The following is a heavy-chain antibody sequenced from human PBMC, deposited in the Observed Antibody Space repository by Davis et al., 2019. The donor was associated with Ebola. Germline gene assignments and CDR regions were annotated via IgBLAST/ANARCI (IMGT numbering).Heavy chain of an antibody. CDR3: AKSNVLYYYDSSGYYPL. CDR1: GFTFSSYA. CDR2: ISGSGGST. J-gene: IGHJ4*02. V-gene: IGHV3-23*01. Sequence: GGSLRLSCAASGFTFSSYAMSWVRQAPGKGLEWVSAISGSGGSTYYADSVKGRFTISRDNSKNTLYLQMNSLRAEDTAVYYCAKSNVLYYYDSSGYYPLWGQGTLVTVSS. D-gene: IGHD3-22*01.